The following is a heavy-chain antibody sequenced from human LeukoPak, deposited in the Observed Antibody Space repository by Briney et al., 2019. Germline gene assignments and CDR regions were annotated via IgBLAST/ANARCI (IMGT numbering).Heavy chain of an antibody. CDR1: GFTASSNY. Sequence: PGGSLRLSCAASGFTASSNYMSWVRQAPGKGLEWVSVIYSGGSTYYADSVKGRFTISRDNSKNTLYLQMNSLRAEDTAVYYCAREGKPSPYYYGMDAWGQGTTATVSS. V-gene: IGHV3-66*02. CDR3: AREGKPSPYYYGMDA. J-gene: IGHJ6*02. CDR2: IYSGGST.